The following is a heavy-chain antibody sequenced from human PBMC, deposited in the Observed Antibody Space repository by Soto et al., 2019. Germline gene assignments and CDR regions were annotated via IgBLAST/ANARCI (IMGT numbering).Heavy chain of an antibody. Sequence: PSETLSLTCTVSGGSISSGGYYWSWIRQHPGKGLEWIGYIYSSGSTYYNPSLKSRVTISVDTSKNQFSLKLSSVTAADTAVYYCARASLWFGELRWFDPWGQGTLVTVSS. CDR2: IYSSGST. CDR1: GGSISSGGYY. V-gene: IGHV4-31*03. J-gene: IGHJ5*02. D-gene: IGHD3-10*01. CDR3: ARASLWFGELRWFDP.